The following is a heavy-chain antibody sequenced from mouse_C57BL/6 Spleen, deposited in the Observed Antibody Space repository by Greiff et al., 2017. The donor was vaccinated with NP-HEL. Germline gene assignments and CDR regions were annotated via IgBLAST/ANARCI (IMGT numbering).Heavy chain of an antibody. CDR1: GFNIKDYY. Sequence: EVQLQQSGAELVRPGASVKLSCTASGFNIKDYYMHWVKQRPEQGLEWIGRIDPEDGDTEYAPKFQGQATMTADTSSNTSYLQLSSLTSEDTAVYYCTTGLYYYGSSYEDYAMDYWGQGTSVTVSS. CDR3: TTGLYYYGSSYEDYAMDY. J-gene: IGHJ4*01. V-gene: IGHV14-1*01. D-gene: IGHD1-1*01. CDR2: IDPEDGDT.